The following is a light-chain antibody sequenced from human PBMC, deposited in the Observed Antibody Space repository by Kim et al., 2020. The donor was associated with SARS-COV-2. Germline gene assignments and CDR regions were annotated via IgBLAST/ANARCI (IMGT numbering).Light chain of an antibody. CDR1: QNINTW. Sequence: ACVGDRVAITCQASQNINTWLAWYQQKPGKAPKLLIYAASSLQSGVPARFSGSGSGTAFTLTIARLQPDDSATYYCQQANSFPPFTFGQGTKLEI. V-gene: IGKV1-12*01. CDR3: QQANSFPPFT. CDR2: AAS. J-gene: IGKJ1*01.